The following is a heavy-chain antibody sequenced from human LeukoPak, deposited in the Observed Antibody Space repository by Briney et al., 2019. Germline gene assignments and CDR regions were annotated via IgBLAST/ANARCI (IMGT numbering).Heavy chain of an antibody. Sequence: GASVKVSCKASGGTFSSYAISWVRQAPGQGLEWMGGIIPIFGTANYAQKFQGRVTITADKSTSTAYMELSSLRSEDTAVYYCARVYYYDSSGYLNWFDPWGQGTLVTVSS. J-gene: IGHJ5*02. D-gene: IGHD3-22*01. CDR3: ARVYYYDSSGYLNWFDP. V-gene: IGHV1-69*06. CDR2: IIPIFGTA. CDR1: GGTFSSYA.